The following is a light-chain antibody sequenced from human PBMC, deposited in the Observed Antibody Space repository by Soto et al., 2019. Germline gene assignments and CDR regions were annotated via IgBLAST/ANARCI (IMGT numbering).Light chain of an antibody. V-gene: IGKV3-15*01. CDR3: QEYLQWPPGM. Sequence: EILLTQSPVTMSLSPGERATLSCRSSQNVRGYLAWYQQKPGQGPRLLIYDSSTRATGIPARFSGSGSGTEFTLTISSLQSADFAVYYCQEYLQWPPGMFGPRTKVDIK. CDR2: DSS. J-gene: IGKJ1*01. CDR1: QNVRGY.